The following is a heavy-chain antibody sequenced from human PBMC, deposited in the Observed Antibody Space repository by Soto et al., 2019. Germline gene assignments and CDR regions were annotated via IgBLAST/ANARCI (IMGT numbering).Heavy chain of an antibody. D-gene: IGHD2-2*01. Sequence: GESLKISCKGSGYTFTNYWIVWVRQIPGKGLEWMGIIYPGDSDTRYSPSFQGQVTISADRSISTAYLQWSSLKASDTGMYYCARYQTPTDYFFHGMDAWGQGTTVTVSS. CDR2: IYPGDSDT. CDR1: GYTFTNYW. V-gene: IGHV5-51*01. CDR3: ARYQTPTDYFFHGMDA. J-gene: IGHJ6*02.